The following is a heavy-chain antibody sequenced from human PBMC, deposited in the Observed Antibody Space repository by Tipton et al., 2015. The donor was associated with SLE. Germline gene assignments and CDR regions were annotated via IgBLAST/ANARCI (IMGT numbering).Heavy chain of an antibody. CDR1: GYTFANFW. D-gene: IGHD3-10*01. J-gene: IGHJ1*01. CDR2: IYPGDSDT. Sequence: QLVQSGAEVKKPGESLKISCRVSGYTFANFWISWVRQTPGKGLEWMGFIYPGDSDTRYNPSFQGQVTISADKSIRTAYLQWSSLKAADTAMYYCARGSVVRGLMTHFHHWGQGTLVTVSS. CDR3: ARGSVVRGLMTHFHH. V-gene: IGHV5-51*01.